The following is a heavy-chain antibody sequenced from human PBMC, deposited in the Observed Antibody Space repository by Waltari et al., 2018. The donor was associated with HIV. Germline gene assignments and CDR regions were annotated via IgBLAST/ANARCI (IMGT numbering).Heavy chain of an antibody. CDR3: ARDRRGIVVVVAATDFDY. CDR2: INPSGGST. CDR1: GYTFTSYY. V-gene: IGHV1-46*03. D-gene: IGHD2-15*01. Sequence: QVQLVQSGAEVKKPGASVKVSCKASGYTFTSYYMHWVRQAPGQGLEWMGIINPSGGSTSYAQKFQGRVTMTRDTSTSTVYMELSSLRSEDTAVYYCARDRRGIVVVVAATDFDYWGQGTLVTVSS. J-gene: IGHJ4*02.